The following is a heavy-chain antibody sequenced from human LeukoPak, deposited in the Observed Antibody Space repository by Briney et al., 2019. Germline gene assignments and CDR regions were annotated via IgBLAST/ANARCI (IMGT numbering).Heavy chain of an antibody. CDR1: GYTFTGYY. CDR3: ARLSIAVAGT. CDR2: INPNSGGT. J-gene: IGHJ4*02. Sequence: GASVKVSCKASGYTFTGYYMHWVRQAPGQGLEWMGWINPNSGGTNYAQKFQGRVTLTRDTSITTAYMELSRLRSDDTAVYYCARLSIAVAGTWGQGTLVTVSS. V-gene: IGHV1-2*02. D-gene: IGHD6-19*01.